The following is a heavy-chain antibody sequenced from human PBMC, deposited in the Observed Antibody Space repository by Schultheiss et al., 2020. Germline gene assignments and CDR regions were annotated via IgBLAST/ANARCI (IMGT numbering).Heavy chain of an antibody. CDR1: GFTFSSYG. V-gene: IGHV3-33*01. CDR2: IWYDGSNK. J-gene: IGHJ6*02. Sequence: GGSLRLSCAASGFTFSSYGMHWVRQAPGKGLEWVAVIWYDGSNKYYADSVKGRFTIFRDNSKNTLYLQMNSLRAEDTAVYYCARDQGVAYSSGWYEGYGMDVWGQGTTVTVSS. CDR3: ARDQGVAYSSGWYEGYGMDV. D-gene: IGHD6-19*01.